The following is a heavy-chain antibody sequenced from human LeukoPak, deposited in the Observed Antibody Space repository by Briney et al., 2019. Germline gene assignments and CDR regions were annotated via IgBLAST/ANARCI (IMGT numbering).Heavy chain of an antibody. CDR2: IYTSGST. D-gene: IGHD3-22*01. Sequence: SETLSPTCTVSGGSISSYYWSWIRQPAGKGLEWIGRIYTSGSTNYNPSLKSRVTMSVDTSKNQFSLKLSSVTAADTAVYYCARDGYYDSSGYYYSDYWGQGTLVTVSS. CDR3: ARDGYYDSSGYYYSDY. V-gene: IGHV4-4*07. CDR1: GGSISSYY. J-gene: IGHJ4*02.